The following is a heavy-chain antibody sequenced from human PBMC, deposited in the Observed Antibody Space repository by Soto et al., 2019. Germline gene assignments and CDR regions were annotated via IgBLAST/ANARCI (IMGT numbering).Heavy chain of an antibody. CDR1: GYRFTGYG. CDR2: SNPKSGAT. CDR3: VYYCAKSNYGGDDYFQYGLDV. V-gene: IGHV1-2*02. J-gene: IGHJ6*02. Sequence: QVQLVQSGAEVKKPGASLKVSCKASGYRFTGYGLHWVRQAPGQGLQWMGWSNPKSGATDYAQKFQGKVNMIRERSTNTAYLELSGLRADDTADDTAVYYCAKSNYGGDDYFQYGLDVWGQGTTVTVSS. D-gene: IGHD2-21*02.